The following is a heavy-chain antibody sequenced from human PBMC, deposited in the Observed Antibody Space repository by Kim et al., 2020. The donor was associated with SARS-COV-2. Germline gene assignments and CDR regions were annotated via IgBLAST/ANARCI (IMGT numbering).Heavy chain of an antibody. CDR2: INTNTGNP. V-gene: IGHV7-4-1*02. Sequence: ASVKVSCKASGYTFTSYAMNWVRQAPGQGLEWMGWINTNTGNPTYAQGFTGRFVFSLDTSVSTAYLQISSLKAEDTAVYYCARYEEVGPIAAAGMGADYWGQGTLVTVSS. CDR3: ARYEEVGPIAAAGMGADY. D-gene: IGHD6-13*01. J-gene: IGHJ4*02. CDR1: GYTFTSYA.